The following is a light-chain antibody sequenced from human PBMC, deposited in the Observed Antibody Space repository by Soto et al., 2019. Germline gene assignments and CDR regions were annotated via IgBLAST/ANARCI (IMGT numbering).Light chain of an antibody. CDR2: GAS. Sequence: EIVLTQSPGTLSLSPGERATLSCRASQSVGSSYLAWYQQKPGQAPRLLIYGASSRATGIPDRFSGSGSGTDFTLNISRLEPEDFAVYYCQQYGSSFTFGPGTKVDIK. J-gene: IGKJ3*01. V-gene: IGKV3-20*01. CDR1: QSVGSSY. CDR3: QQYGSSFT.